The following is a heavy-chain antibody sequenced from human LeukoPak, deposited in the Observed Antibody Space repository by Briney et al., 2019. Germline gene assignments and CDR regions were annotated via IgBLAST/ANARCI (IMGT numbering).Heavy chain of an antibody. D-gene: IGHD3-22*01. J-gene: IGHJ1*01. CDR2: IKTDGSEK. Sequence: GGSLRLSCAASGFTVSSNYMSWVRQAPGKGLQWVANIKTDGSEKYYVDSVKGRFTISRDNAKNSLYLQMNSLRVEDTAVYYCATYSSLNRREFQYWGQGTLLTVSS. CDR1: GFTVSSNY. CDR3: ATYSSLNRREFQY. V-gene: IGHV3-7*01.